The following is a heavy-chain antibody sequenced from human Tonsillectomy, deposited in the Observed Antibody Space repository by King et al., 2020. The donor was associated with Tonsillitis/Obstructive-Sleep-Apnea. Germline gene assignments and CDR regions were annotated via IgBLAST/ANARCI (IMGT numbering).Heavy chain of an antibody. J-gene: IGHJ3*02. CDR1: GFTFSYYA. V-gene: IGHV3-33*01. CDR2: IWQYGTNK. D-gene: IGHD5-24*01. Sequence: VQLVESGGGVVQPGRSLRLSCAASGFTFSYYAMHWVRQSPGKGLEWVAFIWQYGTNKYFADSVKGRFTISRDNSTNTLYLQMNSLRADDTAVYYCARKTGYNLGAFDIWGQGTMVTVSS. CDR3: ARKTGYNLGAFDI.